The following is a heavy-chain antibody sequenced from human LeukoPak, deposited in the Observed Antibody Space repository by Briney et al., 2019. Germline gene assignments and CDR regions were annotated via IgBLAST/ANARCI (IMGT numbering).Heavy chain of an antibody. CDR3: ARAVVVAATRYYYMDV. Sequence: SSETLSLTCAVYGGSFSGYSWSWIRQPPGKGLEWIGEINHSGSTNYNPSLKSRVTISVDTSKNQFSLKLSSVTAADTAVYYCARAVVVAATRYYYMDVWGKGTTVTVSS. CDR1: GGSFSGYS. J-gene: IGHJ6*03. D-gene: IGHD2-15*01. V-gene: IGHV4-34*01. CDR2: INHSGST.